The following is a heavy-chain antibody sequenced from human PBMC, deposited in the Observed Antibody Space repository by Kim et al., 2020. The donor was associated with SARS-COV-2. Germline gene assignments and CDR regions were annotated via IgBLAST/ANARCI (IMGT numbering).Heavy chain of an antibody. CDR3: AKPLVPIVGATSDAFDI. CDR1: GFTFSSYG. D-gene: IGHD1-26*01. V-gene: IGHV3-30*18. J-gene: IGHJ3*02. CDR2: ISYDGSNK. Sequence: GGSLRLSCAASGFTFSSYGMHWVRQAPGKGLEWVAVISYDGSNKYYADSVKGRFTISRDNSKNTLYLQMNSLRAEDTAVYYCAKPLVPIVGATSDAFDIWGQGTIVTVSS.